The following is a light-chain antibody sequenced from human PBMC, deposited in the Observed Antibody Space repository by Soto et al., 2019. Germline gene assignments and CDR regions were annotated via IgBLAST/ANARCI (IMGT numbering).Light chain of an antibody. CDR2: SNN. CDR3: AAWDDSLNGVV. Sequence: QAVVTQPPSAAGTPGQRCTISCSGSSSNIGSNTVNWYQQLPGTAPKLLIYSNNQRPSGVPDRFSGSKSGTSASLAISGLQSDDEADYYCAAWDDSLNGVVFGGGTKLTVL. CDR1: SSNIGSNT. V-gene: IGLV1-44*01. J-gene: IGLJ2*01.